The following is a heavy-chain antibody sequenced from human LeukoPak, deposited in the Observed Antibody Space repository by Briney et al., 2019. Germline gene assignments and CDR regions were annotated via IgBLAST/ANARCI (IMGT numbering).Heavy chain of an antibody. Sequence: PGGSLRLSCADSGFTFSSYAMNWVRQAPGKGLEWVSTISSNDDSTYYADSVKGRFTISRDNAKNSLYLQMNSLRAEDTAVYYCAELGITMIGGVWGKGTTVTISS. J-gene: IGHJ6*04. D-gene: IGHD3-10*02. CDR3: AELGITMIGGV. V-gene: IGHV3-21*01. CDR1: GFTFSSYA. CDR2: ISSNDDST.